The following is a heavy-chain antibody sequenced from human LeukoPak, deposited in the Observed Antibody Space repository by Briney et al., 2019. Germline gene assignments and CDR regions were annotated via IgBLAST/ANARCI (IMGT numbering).Heavy chain of an antibody. CDR1: GGSISSYY. V-gene: IGHV4-4*07. D-gene: IGHD3-22*01. J-gene: IGHJ4*02. CDR2: IYHSGST. CDR3: ARLHYYDSSGYHQ. Sequence: SETLSLTCTVSGGSISSYYWSWIRQPAGKGLEWIGRIYHSGSTYYNPSLKSRVTISVDTSKNQFSLRLSSVTAADTAVYYCARLHYYDSSGYHQWGQGTLVTVSS.